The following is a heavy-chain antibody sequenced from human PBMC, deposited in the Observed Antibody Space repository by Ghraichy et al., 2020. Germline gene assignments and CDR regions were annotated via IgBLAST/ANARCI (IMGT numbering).Heavy chain of an antibody. V-gene: IGHV1-2*02. Sequence: ASVKVSCKASGYTFTGYYMHWVRQAPGQGLEWMGWINPNSGGTNYAQKFQGRVTMTRDTSISTAYMELSRLRSDDTAVYYCARGEPVRSLGYCSSTSCYKYYYYYGMDVWGQGTTVTVSS. CDR2: INPNSGGT. CDR3: ARGEPVRSLGYCSSTSCYKYYYYYGMDV. CDR1: GYTFTGYY. D-gene: IGHD2-2*02. J-gene: IGHJ6*02.